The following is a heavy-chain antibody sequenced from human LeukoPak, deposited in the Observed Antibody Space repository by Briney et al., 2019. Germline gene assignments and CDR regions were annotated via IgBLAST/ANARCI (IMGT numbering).Heavy chain of an antibody. D-gene: IGHD1/OR15-1a*01. CDR2: INSISVYM. CDR1: GFTFSSYR. CDR3: ARDLDWNNVGWFDP. J-gene: IGHJ5*02. Sequence: GGSLRLSCAASGFTFSSYRMNWVRQAPGKGLEWVSSINSISVYMYYADSVKGRFTISRDNAKSSLYLQMNSLRAEDTAVYFCARDLDWNNVGWFDPWGQGTLVTVSS. V-gene: IGHV3-21*01.